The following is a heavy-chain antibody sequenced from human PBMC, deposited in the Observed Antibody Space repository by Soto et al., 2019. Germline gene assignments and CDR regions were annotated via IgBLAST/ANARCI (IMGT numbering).Heavy chain of an antibody. J-gene: IGHJ6*02. V-gene: IGHV3-30*18. CDR3: AKVTGYCSSTSCRIDYYSYYGMDV. CDR1: GFTFSSYG. D-gene: IGHD2-2*01. CDR2: ISYDGSNK. Sequence: QVQLVESGGGVVQPGRSLRLSCAASGFTFSSYGMHWVRQAPGKGLEWVAVISYDGSNKYYADSVKGRFTISRDNSRNTLYLQMNSLRAEYTAVYYCAKVTGYCSSTSCRIDYYSYYGMDVWGQGTTVTVSS.